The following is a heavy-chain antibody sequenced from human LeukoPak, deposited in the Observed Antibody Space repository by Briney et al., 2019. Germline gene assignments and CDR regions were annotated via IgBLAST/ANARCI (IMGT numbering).Heavy chain of an antibody. CDR1: GFTFSSYW. CDR3: ARAVAVAGKEIDY. J-gene: IGHJ4*02. V-gene: IGHV3-21*01. Sequence: PGGSLRLSCAASGFTFSSYWMHWVRQAPGKGLVWVSSISSSSSYIYYADSVKGRFTISRDNAKNSLYLQMNSLRAEDTAVYYCARAVAVAGKEIDYWGQGTLVTVSS. D-gene: IGHD6-19*01. CDR2: ISSSSSYI.